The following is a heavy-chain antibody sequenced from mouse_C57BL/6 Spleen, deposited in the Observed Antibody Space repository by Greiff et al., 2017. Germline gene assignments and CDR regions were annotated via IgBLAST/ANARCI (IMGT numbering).Heavy chain of an antibody. CDR1: GYTFTDYY. D-gene: IGHD3-2*02. Sequence: EVQLQQSGPELVKPGASVKISCKASGYTFTDYYMNWVKQSPGKSLEWIGDINPNNGGTSYNQKFKGKATLTVDKSSSTAYMELRSLTSEDSTVYYCARRRRTAQATHYAMDYWGQGTSVTVSS. CDR2: INPNNGGT. J-gene: IGHJ4*01. V-gene: IGHV1-26*01. CDR3: ARRRRTAQATHYAMDY.